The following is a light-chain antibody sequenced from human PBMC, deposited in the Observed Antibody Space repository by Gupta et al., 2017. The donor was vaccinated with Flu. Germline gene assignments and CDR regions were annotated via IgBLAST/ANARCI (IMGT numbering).Light chain of an antibody. J-gene: IGKJ1*01. V-gene: IGKV3-20*01. CDR3: QQAGSSPWT. Sequence: GTLSLSPGERATLSCRASQSVSSSSLAWYQQKPGQAPRLLIYGASSRATGIPDRFSGSGSGTDFTLTISRLEPEDFAVYYCQQAGSSPWTFGQGTKVEVK. CDR1: QSVSSSS. CDR2: GAS.